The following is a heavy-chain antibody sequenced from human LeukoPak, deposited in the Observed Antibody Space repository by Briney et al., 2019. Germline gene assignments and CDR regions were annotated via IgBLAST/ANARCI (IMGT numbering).Heavy chain of an antibody. V-gene: IGHV3-33*08. CDR2: IWYDGSNK. Sequence: GGSLRLSCAASGFTFSDYYMSWIRQAPGKGLEWVAVIWYDGSNKYYADSVKGRFTISRDNSKNTLYLQMNSPRAEDTAVYYCARTYSSSPNPYGMDVWGQGTTVTVSS. J-gene: IGHJ6*02. CDR1: GFTFSDYY. CDR3: ARTYSSSPNPYGMDV. D-gene: IGHD6-13*01.